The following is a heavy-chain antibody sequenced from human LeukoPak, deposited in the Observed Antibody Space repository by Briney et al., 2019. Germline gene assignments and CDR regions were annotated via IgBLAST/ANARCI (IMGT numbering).Heavy chain of an antibody. J-gene: IGHJ4*02. D-gene: IGHD2-15*01. CDR3: ARAEGYCSGGSCYPAYYFDY. Sequence: SETLSLTCTVSGGSISSYYWSWIRQPPGKGLEWIGYIYYSGSTNYNPSLKSRVTISVDTSKNQFSLKLSSVTAADTAVYYCARAEGYCSGGSCYPAYYFDYWGQGTLVTVSS. V-gene: IGHV4-59*12. CDR2: IYYSGST. CDR1: GGSISSYY.